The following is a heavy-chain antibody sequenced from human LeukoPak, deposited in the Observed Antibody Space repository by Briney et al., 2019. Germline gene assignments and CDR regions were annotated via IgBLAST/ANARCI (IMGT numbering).Heavy chain of an antibody. D-gene: IGHD3-10*01. Sequence: SETLSLTCAVSGGSFSRPFWSWIRQTPGKGLEWIGEIDHSGRTDYNPSLEGRVTMSVDTSKNQFSLRLTSVTAADTAVYFCARAERRINLARGVFGSHFDSWDQGTLVSVSS. CDR1: GGSFSRPF. J-gene: IGHJ5*01. CDR3: ARAERRINLARGVFGSHFDS. CDR2: IDHSGRT. V-gene: IGHV4-34*01.